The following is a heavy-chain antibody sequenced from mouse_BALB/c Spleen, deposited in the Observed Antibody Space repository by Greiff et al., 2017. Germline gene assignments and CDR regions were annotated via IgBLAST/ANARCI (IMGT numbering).Heavy chain of an antibody. D-gene: IGHD2-4*01. Sequence: EVMLVESGGGLVQPGGSRKLSCAASGFTFSSFGMHWVRQAPEKGLEWVAYISSGSSTIYYADTVKGRFTISRDNPKNTLFLQMTSLRSEDTAMYYCARVITTGMDYWGQGTSVTVSS. J-gene: IGHJ4*01. CDR2: ISSGSSTI. CDR3: ARVITTGMDY. V-gene: IGHV5-17*02. CDR1: GFTFSSFG.